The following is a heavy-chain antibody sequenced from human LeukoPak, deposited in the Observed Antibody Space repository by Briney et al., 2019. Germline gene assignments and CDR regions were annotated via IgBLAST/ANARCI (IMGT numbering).Heavy chain of an antibody. Sequence: QPGGSLRLSCAASKFAFSSYAMSWVRQAPGKGLEWVSAISGGGGNTYYADSVKGRFTISRDNSKNTLYLQINSLRAEDTAVYYCGKNRYSGSLSPFDIWGQGTMVTVSS. CDR2: ISGGGGNT. J-gene: IGHJ3*02. CDR3: GKNRYSGSLSPFDI. D-gene: IGHD1-26*01. CDR1: KFAFSSYA. V-gene: IGHV3-23*01.